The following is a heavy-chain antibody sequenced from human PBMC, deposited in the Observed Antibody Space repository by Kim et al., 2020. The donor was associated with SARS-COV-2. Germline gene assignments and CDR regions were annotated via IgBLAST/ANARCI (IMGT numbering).Heavy chain of an antibody. J-gene: IGHJ1*01. CDR3: CAAKSCCGYIGYCSH. V-gene: IGHV3-53*01. CDR1: GFTFSSNY. CDR2: IYSGGST. Sequence: GGSLRLSCAASGFTFSSNYMHWVRQAPGKGLEWVSVIYSGGSTYYSASAMGRLFTISDNSYNTPLLLLNNMRAADNAAYYCCAAKSCCGYIGYCSHWAQG. D-gene: IGHD3-22*01.